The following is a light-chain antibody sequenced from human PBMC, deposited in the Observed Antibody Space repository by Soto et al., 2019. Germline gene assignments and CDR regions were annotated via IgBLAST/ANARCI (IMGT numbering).Light chain of an antibody. Sequence: QSVLTQPPSPSWSPGQAGTISSSANNSDFGDFNHVCWYQQEPGKAPKLIIYEVTKRPSGVPDRFSGSKSGNTASLTVSGLQAEDEADYYCSSHTGSSNFYVFGSGTKVTVL. V-gene: IGLV2-8*01. CDR3: SSHTGSSNFYV. J-gene: IGLJ1*01. CDR2: EVT. CDR1: NSDFGDFNH.